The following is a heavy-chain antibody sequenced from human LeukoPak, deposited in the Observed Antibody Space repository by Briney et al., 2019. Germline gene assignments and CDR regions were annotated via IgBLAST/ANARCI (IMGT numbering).Heavy chain of an antibody. V-gene: IGHV3-23*01. Sequence: GGSLRLSCAASGFTFSSHAMSWVSQAPGRGLEWVSSISQNGRTTYYPDSVRGRLTISRDNSKNTLYLQMNSLRAEDTAVYYCARTGYSSSGAYWGQGTLVTVSS. CDR3: ARTGYSSSGAY. J-gene: IGHJ4*02. CDR1: GFTFSSHA. CDR2: ISQNGRTT. D-gene: IGHD6-13*01.